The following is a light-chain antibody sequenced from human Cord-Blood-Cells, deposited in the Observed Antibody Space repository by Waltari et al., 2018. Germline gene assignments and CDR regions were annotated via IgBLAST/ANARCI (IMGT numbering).Light chain of an antibody. V-gene: IGKV4-1*01. CDR2: WTS. CDR3: QPYYSTPPP. CDR1: QSVLYSTNYKND. J-gene: IGKJ4*02. Sequence: DIVMTQSPDSLAVSLCERATIHCKSSQSVLYSTNYKNDLAWYQQRPGQPPKLLIYWTSTRASGVPDRFRGSGSGTDFTLSISSRQAEDVAVYDGQPYYSTPPPSDGGTKVEIK.